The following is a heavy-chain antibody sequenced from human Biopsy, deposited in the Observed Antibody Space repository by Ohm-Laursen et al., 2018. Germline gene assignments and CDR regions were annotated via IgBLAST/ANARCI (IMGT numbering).Heavy chain of an antibody. CDR3: ARAGVGSDGTDSYYYGMDV. J-gene: IGHJ6*02. CDR1: GNTFATYH. V-gene: IGHV1-46*01. CDR2: ISPSGATT. D-gene: IGHD5-24*01. Sequence: GSSVKVSCKVSGNTFATYHIHWVRQAPGQGLEWMGVISPSGATTSFSQKFQGRITMTRDTSTDTVYMDLNSPGSEDTAVYYCARAGVGSDGTDSYYYGMDVWGPGTTVTVSS.